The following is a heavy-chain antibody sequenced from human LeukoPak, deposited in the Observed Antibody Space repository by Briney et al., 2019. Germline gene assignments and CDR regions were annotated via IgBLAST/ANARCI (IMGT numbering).Heavy chain of an antibody. CDR1: GFTFSSYA. CDR3: AKDPIPGIAVAVEAWFDP. D-gene: IGHD6-19*01. J-gene: IGHJ5*02. CDR2: ISGSGGST. V-gene: IGHV3-23*01. Sequence: PGGSLRLSCAASGFTFSSYAMSWVRQAPGKGLEWVSAISGSGGSTYYADSVKGRFTISRDNSKNTLYLQMNSLRAEDTAVYYCAKDPIPGIAVAVEAWFDPWGQGTLVTVSS.